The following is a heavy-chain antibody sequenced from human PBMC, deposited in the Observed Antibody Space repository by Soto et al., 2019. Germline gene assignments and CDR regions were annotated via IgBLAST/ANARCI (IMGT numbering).Heavy chain of an antibody. J-gene: IGHJ5*02. CDR3: VRDYNRGDWFGP. CDR1: RFTFSTYD. V-gene: IGHV4-30-4*01. Sequence: LILSYAASRFTFSTYDMNWIRKTPGKGLEWIGYIYYSGTTYYNPSLESRVTISVDTSKNQFSLKLSSVTAADTAVYYCVRDYNRGDWFGPWGQGTLVTVSS. CDR2: IYYSGTT. D-gene: IGHD3-10*01.